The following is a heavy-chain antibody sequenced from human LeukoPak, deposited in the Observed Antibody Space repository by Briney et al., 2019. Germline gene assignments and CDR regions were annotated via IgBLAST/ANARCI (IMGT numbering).Heavy chain of an antibody. CDR3: ATSLWLAPPLDY. D-gene: IGHD6-19*01. CDR2: NNTDGTVT. V-gene: IGHV3-74*03. J-gene: IGHJ4*02. CDR1: GLTFSKYW. Sequence: GGSLTLSCTASGLTFSKYWMLWVRQAPGKGLKSLTRNNTDGTVTTSADSVKGRFTISRDNADNQMFLQMNSVRDEDTAVYYCATSLWLAPPLDYWGQGTPVTVSS.